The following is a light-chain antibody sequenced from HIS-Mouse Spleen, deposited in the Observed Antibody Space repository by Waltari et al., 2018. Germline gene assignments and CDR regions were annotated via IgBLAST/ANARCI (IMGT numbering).Light chain of an antibody. CDR1: ALPDNY. Sequence: SYELTQPPSVSVSPGQTARIPCSGHALPDNYSSWYLEKSGPAPVLVIYEDSKRPSGIPERFSGSSSGTMATLTISGAQVEDEADYYCYSTDSSGNHRVFGGGTKLTVL. V-gene: IGLV3-10*01. J-gene: IGLJ2*01. CDR2: EDS. CDR3: YSTDSSGNHRV.